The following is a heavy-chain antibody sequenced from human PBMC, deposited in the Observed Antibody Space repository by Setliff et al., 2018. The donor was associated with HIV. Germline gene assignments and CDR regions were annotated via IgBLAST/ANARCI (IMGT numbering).Heavy chain of an antibody. Sequence: PGGSLRLSCAASGFTFSNYNMNWVRQAPGKGLEWVSSISYDSRFIYHADSMKGRFTISRDNAKKLVYLQMNSLRAEDTAIYYCASTTATLDYWGQGTLVTVSS. D-gene: IGHD5-18*01. V-gene: IGHV3-21*01. CDR2: ISYDSRFI. CDR1: GFTFSNYN. J-gene: IGHJ4*02. CDR3: ASTTATLDY.